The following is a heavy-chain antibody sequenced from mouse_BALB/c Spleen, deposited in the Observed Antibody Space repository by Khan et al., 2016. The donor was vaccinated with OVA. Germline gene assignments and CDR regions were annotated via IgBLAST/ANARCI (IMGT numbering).Heavy chain of an antibody. V-gene: IGHV1S136*01. D-gene: IGHD1-1*01. CDR2: ISPNSDGS. J-gene: IGHJ3*01. Sequence: VRLQQSGPELVKPGASVKMSCKASGYTFTSYVMHWVKQKPRQGLEWIGYISPNSDGSKYNEKFRGKATLTSDKSSSTAYMELSSLTSEDSAVYYCWRCLFYYGSAYEGFAYWGQGTLVTVSA. CDR1: GYTFTSYV. CDR3: WRCLFYYGSAYEGFAY.